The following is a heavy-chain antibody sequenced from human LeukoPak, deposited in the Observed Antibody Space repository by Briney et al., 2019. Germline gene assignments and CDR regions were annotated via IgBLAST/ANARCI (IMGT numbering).Heavy chain of an antibody. CDR1: GASISTYF. D-gene: IGHD4-17*01. J-gene: IGHJ4*02. Sequence: PSETLSLTCTVSGASISTYFWTWIRQPARKGLEWIGRIYPIGAINYNPSLKSRVTMSVDTSKNQFSLKLISVTAADTAVYYCAREYGDQGTRNFDYWGQGGLVTVSS. CDR2: IYPIGAI. V-gene: IGHV4-4*07. CDR3: AREYGDQGTRNFDY.